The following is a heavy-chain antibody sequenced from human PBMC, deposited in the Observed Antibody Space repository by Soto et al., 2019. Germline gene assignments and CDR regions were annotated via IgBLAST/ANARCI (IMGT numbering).Heavy chain of an antibody. CDR1: GFTFDDYA. Sequence: GGSLRLSCAASGFTFDDYAMHWVRQAPGKGLEWVSGISRNSDNIDYGDSVKGRFTISRDNAKNSLYLQMNSLRAEDTAVYYCARDLIRTLRGGWFDPWGQGTLVTVSS. V-gene: IGHV3-9*01. D-gene: IGHD5-12*01. J-gene: IGHJ5*02. CDR2: ISRNSDNI. CDR3: ARDLIRTLRGGWFDP.